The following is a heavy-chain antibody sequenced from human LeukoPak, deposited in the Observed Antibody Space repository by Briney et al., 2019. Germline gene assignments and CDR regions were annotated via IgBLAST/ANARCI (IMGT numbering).Heavy chain of an antibody. Sequence: QAGGSLRLSCAASGFTFSSYAMSWVRQAPGKGLEWVSAISGSGGSTYYADSVKGRFTISRDNSKNTLYLQMNSLRAEDTAVYYCAKGRDISGYYIFDYWGQGTLVTVSS. CDR1: GFTFSSYA. V-gene: IGHV3-23*01. CDR2: ISGSGGST. CDR3: AKGRDISGYYIFDY. J-gene: IGHJ4*02. D-gene: IGHD3-22*01.